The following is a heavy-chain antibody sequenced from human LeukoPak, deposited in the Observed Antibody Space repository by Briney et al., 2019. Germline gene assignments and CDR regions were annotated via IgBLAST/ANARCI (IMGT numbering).Heavy chain of an antibody. CDR1: EFTFSGFW. J-gene: IGHJ4*02. Sequence: GGSLRLSCAASEFTFSGFWMHWVRQAPGKGLVWVSRISSDGRSTSYADSVRGRFTISRDNAKNSLYLQMNSLRAEDTAVYYCARDLDYWGQGTLVTVSS. V-gene: IGHV3-74*01. CDR2: ISSDGRST. CDR3: ARDLDY.